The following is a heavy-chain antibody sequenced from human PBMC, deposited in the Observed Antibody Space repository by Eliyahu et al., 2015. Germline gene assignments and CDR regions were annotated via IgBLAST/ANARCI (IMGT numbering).Heavy chain of an antibody. CDR3: IRMGQYSSGYYYFNY. V-gene: IGHV3-9*01. D-gene: IGHD6-19*01. Sequence: EVQLVESGGGLVQPGRSLRLSXAASGFTFDDYAMHWVRQAPGKGLEWVSGISWNGGSIAYADSVKGRFTISRDNAKNSLHLQMNSLRAEDTALYYCIRMGQYSSGYYYFNYWGQGTLVTVSS. CDR2: ISWNGGSI. J-gene: IGHJ4*02. CDR1: GFTFDDYA.